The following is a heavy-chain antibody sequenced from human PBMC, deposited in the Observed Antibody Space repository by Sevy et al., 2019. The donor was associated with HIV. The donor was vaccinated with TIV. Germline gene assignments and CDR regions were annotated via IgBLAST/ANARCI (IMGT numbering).Heavy chain of an antibody. CDR1: GDSISSNSAI. CDR2: TYYRSKWYS. J-gene: IGHJ4*02. CDR3: ARSGSGFSADKFDS. Sequence: KQSQTLSLTCDISGDSISSNSAIWNWIRQSPSRGLEWLGRTYYRSKWYSDSAVSVKGRLTVSPDTSKNQFSLRLNFVTPEDTAMYFCARSGSGFSADKFDSWGQGTLVTVSS. D-gene: IGHD3-3*01. V-gene: IGHV6-1*01.